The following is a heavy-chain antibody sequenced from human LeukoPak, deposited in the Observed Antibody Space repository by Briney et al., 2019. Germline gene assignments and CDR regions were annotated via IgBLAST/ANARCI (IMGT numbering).Heavy chain of an antibody. CDR1: GGSISNYY. Sequence: SETLSLTCTVSGGSISNYYWSWIRQPPGKGLEWIGYIYYSGSTNYNPSLKSRVTISVDTSKNQFSLKLRSVSAADTAVYYCARNYYGSGTGPRYWGQGTLSPSPQ. V-gene: IGHV4-59*01. CDR3: ARNYYGSGTGPRY. D-gene: IGHD3-10*01. J-gene: IGHJ4*02. CDR2: IYYSGST.